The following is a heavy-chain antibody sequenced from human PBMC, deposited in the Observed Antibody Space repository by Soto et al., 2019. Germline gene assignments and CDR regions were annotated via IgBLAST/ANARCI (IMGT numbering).Heavy chain of an antibody. CDR2: ISAYNGNT. CDR1: GYTFTSYG. CDR3: ARDSAGSNAFDI. J-gene: IGHJ3*02. V-gene: IGHV1-18*01. D-gene: IGHD6-19*01. Sequence: GASVKVSCKASGYTFTSYGISWLRQSPGQGLEWMGWISAYNGNTNYAQKLQGRGTMTTDTATSTAYMELRSLRSDDTAVYYCARDSAGSNAFDIWGQGPMVTVSS.